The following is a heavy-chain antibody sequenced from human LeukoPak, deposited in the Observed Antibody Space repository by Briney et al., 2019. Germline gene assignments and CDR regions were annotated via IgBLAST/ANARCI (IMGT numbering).Heavy chain of an antibody. CDR2: IIPIFGTA. CDR3: ARNQRASSSSWSDY. Sequence: SVKVSCKASGGIFSSYAISWVRQAPGQGLEWMGGIIPIFGTANYAQKFQGRVTITADESTSTAYMELSSLRSEDTAVYYCARNQRASSSSWSDYWGQGTLVTVSS. D-gene: IGHD6-13*01. CDR1: GGIFSSYA. V-gene: IGHV1-69*13. J-gene: IGHJ4*02.